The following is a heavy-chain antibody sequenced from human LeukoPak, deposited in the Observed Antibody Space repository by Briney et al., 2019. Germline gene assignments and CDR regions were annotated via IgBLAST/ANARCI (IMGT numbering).Heavy chain of an antibody. J-gene: IGHJ4*02. Sequence: PSETLSLTCTVSGGSISSSSYYWGWIRQPPGKGLEWVSGISGSGGRTYYADSKKGRFTISRDNSKNTLYLRMNSLRVEDTAVYYCAKESAVRWELRIDYWGQGTLVTVSS. CDR3: AKESAVRWELRIDY. CDR2: ISGSGGRT. V-gene: IGHV3-23*01. D-gene: IGHD1-26*01. CDR1: GGSISSSSYY.